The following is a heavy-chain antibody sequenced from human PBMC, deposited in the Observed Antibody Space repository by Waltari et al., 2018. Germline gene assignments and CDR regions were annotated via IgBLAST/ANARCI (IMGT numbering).Heavy chain of an antibody. CDR3: AKALAIVNMLQGRSFDY. Sequence: QVHLVESGGGVVQPGGYVRLSCATSGFSFERYGIHWVRQAPGKGLEWVAFKRYDGDNDDYGDAVKGRFTTAGDNSRKTVYLDMNSLRPEETAVYYCAKALAIVNMLQGRSFDYWGQGTLVTVSS. D-gene: IGHD3-16*01. V-gene: IGHV3-30*02. J-gene: IGHJ4*02. CDR1: GFSFERYG. CDR2: KRYDGDND.